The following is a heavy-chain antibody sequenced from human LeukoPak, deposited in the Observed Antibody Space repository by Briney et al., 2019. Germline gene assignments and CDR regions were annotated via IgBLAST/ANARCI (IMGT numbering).Heavy chain of an antibody. J-gene: IGHJ5*02. CDR1: GGSISSSSYY. Sequence: SETLSFTCTVSGGSISSSSYYWGWIRQPPGKGLEWIGSIYYSGSTYYNPSLKSRVTISVDTSKNQFSLKLSSVTAADTAVYYCARDRGLYNWFDPWAREPWSPSPQ. D-gene: IGHD3-10*01. V-gene: IGHV4-39*07. CDR2: IYYSGST. CDR3: ARDRGLYNWFDP.